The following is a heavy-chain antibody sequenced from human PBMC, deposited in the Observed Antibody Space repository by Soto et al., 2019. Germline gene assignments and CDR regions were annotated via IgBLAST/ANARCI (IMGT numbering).Heavy chain of an antibody. CDR3: ARDRDYYYYMDV. J-gene: IGHJ6*03. CDR1: GGSISSGGYY. V-gene: IGHV4-31*03. CDR2: IYYSGST. Sequence: PSETLSLTCTVSGGSISSGGYYWSWIRQHPGKGLEWIGYIYYSGSTYYNPSLKSRVTISVDTSKNQFSLKLSSVTAADTAVYYCARDRDYYYYMDVWGKGTTDTVSS.